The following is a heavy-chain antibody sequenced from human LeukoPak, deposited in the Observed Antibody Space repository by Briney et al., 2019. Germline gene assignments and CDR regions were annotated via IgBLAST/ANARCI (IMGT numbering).Heavy chain of an antibody. D-gene: IGHD6-13*01. CDR1: GYTFTGYY. Sequence: GASVKVSCKASGYTFTGYYMHWVRQAPGQGLEWMGWISPNSGGTNYAQKFQGRVTMTRDTSISTAYMELSRLTSDDTAVYYCASSAAAIFDYWGQRTLVTVSS. CDR2: ISPNSGGT. CDR3: ASSAAAIFDY. J-gene: IGHJ4*02. V-gene: IGHV1-2*02.